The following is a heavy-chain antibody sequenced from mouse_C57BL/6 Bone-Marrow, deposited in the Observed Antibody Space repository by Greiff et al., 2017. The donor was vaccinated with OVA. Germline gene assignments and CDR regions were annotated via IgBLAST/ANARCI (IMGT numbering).Heavy chain of an antibody. CDR1: GYTFTSYG. V-gene: IGHV1-81*01. Sequence: QVQLKQSGAELVRPGASVKPSCKASGYTFTSYGISWVKQTTGQGLEWIGEIYPRSGNTYYNEKFKGKATLTADKSSSTAYMELRSLTSEDSAVYFCAGRDSNYGYYFDYGGRGTTLTVSA. CDR3: AGRDSNYGYYFDY. J-gene: IGHJ2*01. CDR2: IYPRSGNT. D-gene: IGHD2-5*01.